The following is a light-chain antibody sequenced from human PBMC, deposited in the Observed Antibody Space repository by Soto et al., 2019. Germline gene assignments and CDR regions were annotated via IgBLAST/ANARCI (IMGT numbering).Light chain of an antibody. CDR2: AAS. CDR1: QTVTSRH. J-gene: IGKJ2*01. Sequence: EIVLTQSPGTLSLSPGERATLSCRTSQTVTSRHLAWYQQKPGQAPRLLFYAASSRINGIPDRFSGSGSGTDFTLTISRLEPEDFAVYYCQQYEGPPYTFGQGTKLEIK. CDR3: QQYEGPPYT. V-gene: IGKV3-20*01.